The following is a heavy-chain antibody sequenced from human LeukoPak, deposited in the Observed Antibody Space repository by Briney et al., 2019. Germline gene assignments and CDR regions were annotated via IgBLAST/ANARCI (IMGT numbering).Heavy chain of an antibody. CDR3: AKHSSKLDY. D-gene: IGHD6-13*01. V-gene: IGHV3-30*18. Sequence: PGGSLRLSCAASGFTFSSYAMSWVRQAPGKGLEWVAVISYDGSNKYYADSVKGRFTISRDNSKNTLYLQMNSLRAEDTAVYYCAKHSSKLDYWGQGTLVTVSS. CDR1: GFTFSSYA. CDR2: ISYDGSNK. J-gene: IGHJ4*02.